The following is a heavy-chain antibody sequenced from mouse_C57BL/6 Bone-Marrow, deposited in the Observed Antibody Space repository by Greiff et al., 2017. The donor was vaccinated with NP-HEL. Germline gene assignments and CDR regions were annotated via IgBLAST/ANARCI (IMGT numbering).Heavy chain of an antibody. D-gene: IGHD2-1*01. J-gene: IGHJ2*01. Sequence: VQLQQSGPELVKPGASVKISCKASGYAFSSSWMNWVQQRPGKGLEWIGRIYPGDGDTNYNGKFKGKVTLSKDKSSSTAYMQLSSLTSEDSAVYFCANYGNYVFDYWGQGTTLTVSS. CDR1: GYAFSSSW. CDR2: IYPGDGDT. V-gene: IGHV1-82*01. CDR3: ANYGNYVFDY.